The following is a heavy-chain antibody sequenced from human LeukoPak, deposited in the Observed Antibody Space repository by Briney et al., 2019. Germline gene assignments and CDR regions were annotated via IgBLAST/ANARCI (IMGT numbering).Heavy chain of an antibody. Sequence: GGSLRLSCAASGFTFSSYGMHWVRQARGKGLEWVAAISYDGRNKEYVDSVKGRFTISRDNSKNTLYLQMNSLRAEDTAVYYCAKDRGYSHGFEYWGQGTLVTVSS. CDR1: GFTFSSYG. CDR3: AKDRGYSHGFEY. V-gene: IGHV3-30*18. J-gene: IGHJ4*02. D-gene: IGHD5-12*01. CDR2: ISYDGRNK.